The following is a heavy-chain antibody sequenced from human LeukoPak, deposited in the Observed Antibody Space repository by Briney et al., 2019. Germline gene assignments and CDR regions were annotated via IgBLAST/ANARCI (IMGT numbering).Heavy chain of an antibody. Sequence: GGSLRLSCAASGFTVSSNYMSWVRQAPGKGLEWVSVIYSGGSTYYADSVKGRFTISRDNSKNTLYLQMNSLRAEDTAVYYCARWGPYYDILTGYRGGYFDYWGQGTLVTVSS. J-gene: IGHJ4*02. D-gene: IGHD3-9*01. CDR3: ARWGPYYDILTGYRGGYFDY. CDR2: IYSGGST. CDR1: GFTVSSNY. V-gene: IGHV3-53*01.